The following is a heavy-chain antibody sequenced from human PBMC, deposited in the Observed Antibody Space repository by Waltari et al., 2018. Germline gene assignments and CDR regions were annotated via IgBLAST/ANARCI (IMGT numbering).Heavy chain of an antibody. V-gene: IGHV4-4*08. J-gene: IGHJ3*02. CDR3: VREYDHVWGTYRYAFDI. CDR1: GGFIGSYY. CDR2: IQNNEKT. D-gene: IGHD3-16*02. Sequence: QVQLQESGPGLVKTSDTLSLTCSVPGGFIGSYYWTWIRQSPGKGLECIGHIQNNEKTKYDPSIRSRVTMSLDTSKNQFSLNLRSVTAADTAVYFCVREYDHVWGTYRYAFDIWGQGTMVLVSS.